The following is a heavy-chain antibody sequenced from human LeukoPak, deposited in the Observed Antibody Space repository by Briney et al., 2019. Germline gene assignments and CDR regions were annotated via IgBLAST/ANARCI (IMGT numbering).Heavy chain of an antibody. CDR3: ARDPNGWYYFDY. V-gene: IGHV3-30-3*01. J-gene: IGHJ4*02. CDR1: GCTFSSYA. Sequence: GGSLRLSCAASGCTFSSYAMHWVRQAPGKGLEWVAVISYDGSNKYYADSVKGRFTISRDNSKNTLYLQINSLRAEDTAVYYCARDPNGWYYFDYWGQGTLVTVSS. D-gene: IGHD2-15*01. CDR2: ISYDGSNK.